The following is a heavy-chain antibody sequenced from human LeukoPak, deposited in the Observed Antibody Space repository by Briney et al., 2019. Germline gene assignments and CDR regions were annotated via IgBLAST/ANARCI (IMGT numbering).Heavy chain of an antibody. Sequence: GGSLRLSCAASGFSVRSDFMTWVRQAPGKGLEWVSIIYSNGKTNYADAVKGRFTISRGNSKNTLYLQMNGLRAEDTAVYFCATRGPWGQGTLVTVSS. CDR3: ATRGP. J-gene: IGHJ5*02. CDR1: GFSVRSDF. CDR2: IYSNGKT. V-gene: IGHV3-66*02.